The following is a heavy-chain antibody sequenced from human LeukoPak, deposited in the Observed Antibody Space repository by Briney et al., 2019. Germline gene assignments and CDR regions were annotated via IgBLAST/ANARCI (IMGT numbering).Heavy chain of an antibody. CDR1: GFTFSSYG. Sequence: PGRSLRLSCAASGFTFSSYGMHWVRQAPGKGLEWVAFIPYDGSNKYYADSVKGRFTISRDNSKNTLSLQLNSLRDEDTAVYYCARDGGSSGYHDALDIWGQGTMVTVSA. CDR3: ARDGGSSGYHDALDI. D-gene: IGHD3-22*01. J-gene: IGHJ3*02. V-gene: IGHV3-30*03. CDR2: IPYDGSNK.